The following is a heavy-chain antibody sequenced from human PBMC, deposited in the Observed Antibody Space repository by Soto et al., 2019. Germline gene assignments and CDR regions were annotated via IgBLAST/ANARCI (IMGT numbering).Heavy chain of an antibody. CDR1: GYTFTSYD. D-gene: IGHD1-1*01. Sequence: GASVKVSCKASGYTFTSYDINWVRQATGQGLEWMGWMNPNSGNTGYAQKFQGRVTMTRNTSTSTAYMELSSLRSEDTAVYYCARGLERRAKKIRKNQLSGNWFDPWGQGTLVTVSS. CDR3: ARGLERRAKKIRKNQLSGNWFDP. J-gene: IGHJ5*02. V-gene: IGHV1-8*01. CDR2: MNPNSGNT.